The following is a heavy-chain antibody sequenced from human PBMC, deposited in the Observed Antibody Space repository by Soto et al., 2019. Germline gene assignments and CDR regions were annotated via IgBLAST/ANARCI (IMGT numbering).Heavy chain of an antibody. CDR3: ASQVRIAVAGTFDY. CDR2: ISSSSSYI. V-gene: IGHV3-21*01. D-gene: IGHD6-19*01. Sequence: VSLRLSCAASGFTFSSYSMNWVRQAPGKGLEWVSSISSSSSYIYYADSVKGRFTISRDNAKNSLYLQMNSLRAEDTAVYYCASQVRIAVAGTFDYWGQGTLVTVSS. CDR1: GFTFSSYS. J-gene: IGHJ4*02.